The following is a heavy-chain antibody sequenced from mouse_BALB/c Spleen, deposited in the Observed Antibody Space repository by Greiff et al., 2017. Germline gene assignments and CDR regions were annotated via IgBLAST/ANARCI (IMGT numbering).Heavy chain of an antibody. D-gene: IGHD2-4*01. CDR1: GYTFTSYW. Sequence: DLVKPGASVKLSCKASGYTFTSYWINWIKQRPGQGLEWIGRIAPGSGSTYYNEMFKGKATLTVDTSSSTAYIQLSSLSSEDSAVYFCARDDYDRAMDYWGQGTSVTVSS. CDR2: IAPGSGST. CDR3: ARDDYDRAMDY. J-gene: IGHJ4*01. V-gene: IGHV1S41*01.